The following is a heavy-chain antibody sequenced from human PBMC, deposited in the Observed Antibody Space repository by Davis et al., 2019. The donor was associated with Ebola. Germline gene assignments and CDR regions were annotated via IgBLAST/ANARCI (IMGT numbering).Heavy chain of an antibody. CDR3: ARATTPARRGMDV. Sequence: GESLKISCAASGFTFSSYAMHWVRQAPGKGLEWVAVISYDGSNKYYADSVKGRFTISRDNSKNTLYLQMNSLRAEDTAVYYCARATTPARRGMDVWGQGTTVTVSS. CDR2: ISYDGSNK. V-gene: IGHV3-30-3*01. D-gene: IGHD1-26*01. CDR1: GFTFSSYA. J-gene: IGHJ6*02.